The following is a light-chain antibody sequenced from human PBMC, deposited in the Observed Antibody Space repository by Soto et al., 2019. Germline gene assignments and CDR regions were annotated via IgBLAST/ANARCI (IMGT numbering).Light chain of an antibody. V-gene: IGKV2-28*01. CDR2: FGS. Sequence: IVMTQSPLSLPVTPGEPASISCRSSASLLHSNGYNCLDWYVQKPGQSPQLLIYFGSYRASGVPDRFSGSGSGTEFTLKISRVEAGDVGVYYCMQALQTPLTFGGGTKVEIK. CDR1: ASLLHSNGYNC. J-gene: IGKJ4*01. CDR3: MQALQTPLT.